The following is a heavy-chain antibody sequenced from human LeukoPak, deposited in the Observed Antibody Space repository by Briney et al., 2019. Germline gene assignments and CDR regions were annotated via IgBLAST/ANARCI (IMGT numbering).Heavy chain of an antibody. J-gene: IGHJ6*03. V-gene: IGHV4-4*09. Sequence: SETLSLTCTVSGDSINDHYWNWIGQPPAVELQWIAYIYRSGSTNYNPSLKSRVSISIDTSKTQFSLKLTSVTAADTGVYYCARQRCSGGSCYRVDQLYYMDVWGKGTTVTVSS. D-gene: IGHD2-15*01. CDR3: ARQRCSGGSCYRVDQLYYMDV. CDR2: IYRSGST. CDR1: GDSINDHY.